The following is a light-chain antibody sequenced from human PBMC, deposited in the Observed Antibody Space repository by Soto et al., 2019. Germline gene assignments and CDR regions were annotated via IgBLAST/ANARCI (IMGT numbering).Light chain of an antibody. CDR1: QTIGRNY. V-gene: IGKV3-20*01. Sequence: EIVLTQSPGTLSLSPGETATLSCRASQTIGRNYLAWYQQKPGQALRLLIFSTSTSATGIPERVSGGGSGTDFTLSISRLEPEDFAVYYCQQYASSPLLTFGGGTKVEIK. CDR2: STS. J-gene: IGKJ4*01. CDR3: QQYASSPLLT.